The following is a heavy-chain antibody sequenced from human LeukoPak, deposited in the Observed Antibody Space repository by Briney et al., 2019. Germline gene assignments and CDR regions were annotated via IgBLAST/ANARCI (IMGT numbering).Heavy chain of an antibody. CDR3: AKSSSSWYLGLVDY. CDR2: ISGSGGST. Sequence: PGGSLRLSCAASGFTFSSYAMSWVRQAPGKGLEWASAISGSGGSTYYAGSVKGRFTISRDNSKNTLYLQMNSLRAEDTAVYYCAKSSSSWYLGLVDYWGQGTLVTVSS. J-gene: IGHJ4*02. D-gene: IGHD6-13*01. V-gene: IGHV3-23*01. CDR1: GFTFSSYA.